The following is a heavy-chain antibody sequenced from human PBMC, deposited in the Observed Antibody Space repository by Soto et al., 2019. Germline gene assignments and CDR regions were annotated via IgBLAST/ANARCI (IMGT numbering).Heavy chain of an antibody. CDR3: ARYTRDTAMVTRWFDP. CDR1: GGTFSSYA. V-gene: IGHV1-69*01. J-gene: IGHJ5*02. Sequence: QVQLVQSGAEVKKPGSSVKVSCKASGGTFSSYAISWERQAPGQGLEWMGGIIPIFGTANYAQKFQGRVTITAEESTSTAYMELSSLRSEDTAVYYCARYTRDTAMVTRWFDPWGQGALVTVSS. CDR2: IIPIFGTA. D-gene: IGHD5-18*01.